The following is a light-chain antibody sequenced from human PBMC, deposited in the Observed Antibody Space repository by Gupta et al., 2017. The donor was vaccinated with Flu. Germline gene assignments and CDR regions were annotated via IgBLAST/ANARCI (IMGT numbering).Light chain of an antibody. V-gene: IGKV1-6*01. J-gene: IGKJ1*01. CDR1: QGIRND. CDR3: LQDYSYPWT. CDR2: AAS. Sequence: GDRVTISCRASQGIRNDLGWYQQKPGKAPKLLIYAASSLQSGVPSRFSGSGSGTDFTPTISSLQPEDFATYFCLQDYSYPWTFGHGTKVEIK.